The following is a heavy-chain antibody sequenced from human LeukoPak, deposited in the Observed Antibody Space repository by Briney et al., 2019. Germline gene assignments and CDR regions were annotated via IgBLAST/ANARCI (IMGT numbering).Heavy chain of an antibody. CDR1: GFTFSSYA. CDR3: AKALGYYYDSSGWPDYYFDY. J-gene: IGHJ4*02. Sequence: GGSLRLSCAASGFTFSSYAMSWVRQAPGKGLEWVSAISASGGSAYYADSVKGRFTISRDNSKNTLYLRLNSLRAEDTAVYYCAKALGYYYDSSGWPDYYFDYWGQGTLVTVSS. V-gene: IGHV3-23*01. D-gene: IGHD3-22*01. CDR2: ISASGGSA.